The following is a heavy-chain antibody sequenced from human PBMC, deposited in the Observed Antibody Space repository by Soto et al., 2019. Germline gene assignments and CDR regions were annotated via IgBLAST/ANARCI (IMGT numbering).Heavy chain of an antibody. CDR1: GFTFSSYS. J-gene: IGHJ4*02. Sequence: EVQLLESGGGLVQPGGSLRLSCAASGFTFSSYSMSWVRQAPGKGLEWVSAISGSGGSTYYADSVKGRFTISRDNSKNTLYLQMTRLRAEDTAVYYCAKLKGWFGEIDYWGQGTLVTVSS. CDR2: ISGSGGST. V-gene: IGHV3-23*01. CDR3: AKLKGWFGEIDY. D-gene: IGHD3-10*01.